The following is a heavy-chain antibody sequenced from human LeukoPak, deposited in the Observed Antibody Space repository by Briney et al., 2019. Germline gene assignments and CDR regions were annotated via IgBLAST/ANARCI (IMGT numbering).Heavy chain of an antibody. CDR1: GFTFSSYG. J-gene: IGHJ4*02. CDR3: ARGWQQLVL. Sequence: PGGSLRLSCAASGFTFSSYGMHWVRQAPGKGLEWVAVISYDGRSKYYADSVKGRFTISRDNAKNSLYLQVNSLRAEDTAVYYCARGWQQLVLWGQGTLVTVSS. D-gene: IGHD6-13*01. CDR2: ISYDGRSK. V-gene: IGHV3-30*03.